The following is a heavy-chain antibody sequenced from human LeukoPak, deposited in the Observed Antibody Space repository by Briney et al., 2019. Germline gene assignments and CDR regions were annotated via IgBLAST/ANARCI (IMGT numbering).Heavy chain of an antibody. D-gene: IGHD3-22*01. Sequence: GGSLRLSCAASGFTFNNYWMSWVRQAPGKGLEWVANIKQDGSEKYYGDSVKGRFTISRDNPKKSLNLQMNSLRAEDTAVYYCASQDSSGYYDYWGQGTLVTVSS. V-gene: IGHV3-7*03. CDR1: GFTFNNYW. CDR2: IKQDGSEK. CDR3: ASQDSSGYYDY. J-gene: IGHJ4*02.